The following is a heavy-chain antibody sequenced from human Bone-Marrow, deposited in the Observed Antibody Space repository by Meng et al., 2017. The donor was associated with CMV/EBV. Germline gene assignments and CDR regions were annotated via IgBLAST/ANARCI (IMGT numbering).Heavy chain of an antibody. V-gene: IGHV4-39*07. CDR1: GGSISSSSYY. Sequence: SETLSLTCTVSGGSISSSSYYWGWIRQPPGKGLEWIGSIYYSGSTYYNPSLKSRVTISVDTSKKKLFLKLSSVTAADAAVYYCARAWWSGYGALEYWGQGTLVTVSS. CDR3: ARAWWSGYGALEY. CDR2: IYYSGST. J-gene: IGHJ4*02. D-gene: IGHD3-3*01.